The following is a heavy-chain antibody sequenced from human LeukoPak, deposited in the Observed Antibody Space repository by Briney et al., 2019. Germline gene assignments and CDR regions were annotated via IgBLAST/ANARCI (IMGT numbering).Heavy chain of an antibody. V-gene: IGHV3-74*01. J-gene: IGHJ6*02. CDR1: GFTFSSYW. Sequence: PGGSLRLSCAASGFTFSSYWMHWVRQAPGKGLVWGSRIKSDGSSTNYADSVKGRFTISRDNAKNTLYLQMSSLTAEDTAVYYCARGGDRMLFAMDVWGQGATVTVSS. CDR2: IKSDGSST. D-gene: IGHD5-18*01. CDR3: ARGGDRMLFAMDV.